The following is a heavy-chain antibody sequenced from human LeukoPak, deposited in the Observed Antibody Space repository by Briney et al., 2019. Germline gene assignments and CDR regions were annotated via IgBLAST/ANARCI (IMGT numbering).Heavy chain of an antibody. V-gene: IGHV1-18*04. CDR1: GDTLANYG. J-gene: IGHJ5*02. Sequence: GASVKVSCKAPGDTLANYGITWVRQAPGQGLEWMGWNTGYSGNTNYAQHFRGRVTMTKERSTSTAYLELRSLRSDDTAVYYCARVTVVTRSPWSWGPEKIGQEVNWFDPWGQGTLIIVSS. CDR3: ARVTVVTRSPWSWGPEKIGQEVNWFDP. D-gene: IGHD4-17*01. CDR2: NTGYSGNT.